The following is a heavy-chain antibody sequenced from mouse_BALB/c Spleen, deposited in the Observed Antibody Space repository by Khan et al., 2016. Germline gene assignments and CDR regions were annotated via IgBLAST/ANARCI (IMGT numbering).Heavy chain of an antibody. CDR1: GYTFTNYG. V-gene: IGHV9-3*02. J-gene: IGHJ3*01. Sequence: QIQLVQSGPELKKPGETVKISCKASGYTFTNYGMNWVKQAPGKGLKWMGWINTNTGEPTYAEEFKGRFAFSLDNSASTAYLQINNLKNEDTATXFCAEDYYGSNWFAYWGQGTLVTVSA. CDR2: INTNTGEP. D-gene: IGHD1-1*01. CDR3: AEDYYGSNWFAY.